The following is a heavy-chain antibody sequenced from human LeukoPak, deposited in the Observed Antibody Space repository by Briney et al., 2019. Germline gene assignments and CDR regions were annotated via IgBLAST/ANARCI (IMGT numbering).Heavy chain of an antibody. CDR1: GGSISSGSYY. D-gene: IGHD3-3*01. Sequence: SETLSLTCTVSGGSISSGSYYWSWIRQPAGKGLEWIGRIYTSGSTNYNPSLKSRVTISVDTSKNQFSLKLSSVTAADTAVYYCARGPYDFWSGYSGSGTPHMDVWGKGTTVTVSS. CDR2: IYTSGST. V-gene: IGHV4-61*02. J-gene: IGHJ6*03. CDR3: ARGPYDFWSGYSGSGTPHMDV.